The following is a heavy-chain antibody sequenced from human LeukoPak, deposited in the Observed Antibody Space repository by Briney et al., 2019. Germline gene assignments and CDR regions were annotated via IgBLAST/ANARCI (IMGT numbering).Heavy chain of an antibody. Sequence: SETLSLTCAVYGGSFSGYYWSWIRQPPGKGLEWIGEINHSGSTNYNPSLKSRVTISVDTSKNQFSLKLSSVTAADTAVYYCARGKAVAGLGPWGQGTLVTVSS. D-gene: IGHD6-19*01. V-gene: IGHV4-34*01. CDR1: GGSFSGYY. J-gene: IGHJ5*02. CDR3: ARGKAVAGLGP. CDR2: INHSGST.